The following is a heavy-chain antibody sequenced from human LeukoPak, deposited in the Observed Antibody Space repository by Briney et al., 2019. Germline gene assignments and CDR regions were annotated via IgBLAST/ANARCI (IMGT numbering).Heavy chain of an antibody. CDR2: IYYSGST. CDR3: ARGDEGDGFDP. CDR1: GGSISSYY. V-gene: IGHV4-59*01. J-gene: IGHJ5*02. Sequence: SETLSLTCTVSGGSISSYYWSWIRQPPGKGLEWIGYIYYSGSTNYNPSLKSRVTISVDTSKNQFSLKLSSVTAADTAVYYCARGDEGDGFDPWGQGTLVTVSS.